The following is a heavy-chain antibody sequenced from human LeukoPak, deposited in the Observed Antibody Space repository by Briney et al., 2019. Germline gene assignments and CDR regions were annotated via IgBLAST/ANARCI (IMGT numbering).Heavy chain of an antibody. CDR2: ISGSAGVA. V-gene: IGHV3-23*01. D-gene: IGHD3-22*01. CDR1: GFTFSNYA. CDR3: AVYYDSSGYTRGPFDY. J-gene: IGHJ4*02. Sequence: GGSLRLSCAASGFTFSNYAMSWVRQAPGKGPEWVSSISGSAGVAYYADSVKGRFTISRDNSKKMLYLQMNSLGADDTAVYYCAVYYDSSGYTRGPFDYWGQGTLVTVSS.